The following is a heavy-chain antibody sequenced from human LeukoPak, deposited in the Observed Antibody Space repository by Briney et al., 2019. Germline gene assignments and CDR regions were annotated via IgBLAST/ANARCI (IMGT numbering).Heavy chain of an antibody. V-gene: IGHV1-8*03. D-gene: IGHD6-6*01. Sequence: ASVKVSCKASGYTFTSYDINWVRQATGQGLEWMGWMNPNSGNTGYAQKFQGRVTITRNTSISTAYMELSSLRSEDTAVYYCARVGAYSSSSDYYYYYYMDVWGKGTTVTVSS. J-gene: IGHJ6*03. CDR1: GYTFTSYD. CDR2: MNPNSGNT. CDR3: ARVGAYSSSSDYYYYYYMDV.